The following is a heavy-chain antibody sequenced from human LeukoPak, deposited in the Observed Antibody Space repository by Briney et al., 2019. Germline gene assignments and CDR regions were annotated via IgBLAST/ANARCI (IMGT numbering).Heavy chain of an antibody. CDR1: GFTFSSHA. Sequence: GGSLRLSCAASGFTFSSHAMSWARQAPGKGLEWVSAISGSGGSTYYADSVKGRFTISRDNSKNTLYLQMNSLRAEDTAVYYCARAQRGPTFDYWGQGTLVTVSS. D-gene: IGHD1-1*01. J-gene: IGHJ4*02. CDR3: ARAQRGPTFDY. V-gene: IGHV3-23*01. CDR2: ISGSGGST.